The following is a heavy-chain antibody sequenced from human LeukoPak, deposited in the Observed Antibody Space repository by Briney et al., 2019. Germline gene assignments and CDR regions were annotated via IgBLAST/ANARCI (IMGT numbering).Heavy chain of an antibody. Sequence: ASVKLSCKASGYSFTNYYVHWLRHAPGQPLEWVGIINPRTGSTTYAQKVQGRVIVTRDTSTSTVYMELSSLRSEDTAVYYCVRDFLGYSYGYSTKFDPWGQGTLVTVSS. CDR3: VRDFLGYSYGYSTKFDP. D-gene: IGHD5-18*01. V-gene: IGHV1-46*01. CDR2: INPRTGST. CDR1: GYSFTNYY. J-gene: IGHJ5*02.